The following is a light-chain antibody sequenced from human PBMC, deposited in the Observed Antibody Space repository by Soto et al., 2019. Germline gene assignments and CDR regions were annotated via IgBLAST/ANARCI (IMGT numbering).Light chain of an antibody. V-gene: IGLV4-69*01. J-gene: IGLJ3*02. CDR3: QTWDIGTWV. CDR1: SGHSTYA. Sequence: QLVLTQSPSASASLGASVKLTCTLSSGHSTYAIAWHQQQPDKGPRYLMKVNSEGSQSKGDGVPDRFSGSSSGADRYLTISSLQAEAEAAYYCQTWDIGTWVFGGGTKLTVL. CDR2: VNSEGSQ.